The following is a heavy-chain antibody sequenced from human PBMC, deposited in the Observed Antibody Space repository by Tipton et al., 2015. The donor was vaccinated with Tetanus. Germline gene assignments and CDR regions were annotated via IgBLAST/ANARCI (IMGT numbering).Heavy chain of an antibody. CDR1: GYNFAAYY. CDR2: INPNTGDT. Sequence: QLVQSGPEVKKPGASVKVSCKASGYNFAAYYIHWVRQAPGQGLEWMGWINPNTGDTNYAQNFQGRVIMTRDKSTSTAYMELSGLKSDDTAIYYCSRGIKTFDPWGQGTLVIVSS. J-gene: IGHJ5*02. CDR3: SRGIKTFDP. V-gene: IGHV1-2*02.